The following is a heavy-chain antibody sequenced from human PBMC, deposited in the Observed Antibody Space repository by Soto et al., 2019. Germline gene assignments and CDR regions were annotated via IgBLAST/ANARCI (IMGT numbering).Heavy chain of an antibody. J-gene: IGHJ5*02. CDR2: IYHSGST. CDR3: ARDQLEGTWFDP. D-gene: IGHD1-1*01. V-gene: IGHV4-30-2*01. Sequence: QLQLQESGSGLVRPSQTLSLTCAVSGGSISSGCYSWNWIRQPPGKGLEWIGYIYHSGSTLYNPSLKSRVTISVDQSKNQFSLQLTSVTAADTAVYYCARDQLEGTWFDPWGQGTLVTVSS. CDR1: GGSISSGCYS.